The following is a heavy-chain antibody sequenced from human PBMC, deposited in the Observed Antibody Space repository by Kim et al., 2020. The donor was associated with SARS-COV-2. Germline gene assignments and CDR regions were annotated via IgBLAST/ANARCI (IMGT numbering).Heavy chain of an antibody. CDR3: ARETSGYDLTNYYYYYYGMDV. V-gene: IGHV6-1*01. CDR1: GDSVSSNSAA. D-gene: IGHD5-12*01. CDR2: TYYRSKWYN. J-gene: IGHJ6*02. Sequence: SQTLSLTCAISGDSVSSNSAAWNWIRQSPSRGLEWLGRTYYRSKWYNDYAVSVKSRITINPDTSKNQFSLQLNSVTPEDTAVYYCARETSGYDLTNYYYYYYGMDVWGQGTTVTVSS.